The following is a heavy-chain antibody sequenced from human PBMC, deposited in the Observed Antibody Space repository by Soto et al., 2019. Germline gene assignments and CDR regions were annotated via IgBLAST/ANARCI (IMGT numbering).Heavy chain of an antibody. CDR1: GYTFTGYY. CDR2: INPNSGGT. D-gene: IGHD6-13*01. Sequence: ASVKVSCKASGYTFTGYYMHWVRQAPGQGLEWMGWINPNSGGTNYAQKFQGRVTMTRDTSISTAYMELSRLRSGDTAVYYCARSPRYSSSWYSLNHYYYGMDVWGQGTTVTVSS. J-gene: IGHJ6*02. CDR3: ARSPRYSSSWYSLNHYYYGMDV. V-gene: IGHV1-2*02.